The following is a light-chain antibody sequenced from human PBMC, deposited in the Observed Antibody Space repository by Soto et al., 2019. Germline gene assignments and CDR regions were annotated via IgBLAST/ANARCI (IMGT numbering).Light chain of an antibody. V-gene: IGLV2-14*01. CDR2: EVS. J-gene: IGLJ3*02. CDR3: SSYTSSSTLV. Sequence: QSALTQPASVSGSPGQSITISCTGTSSDVGGYNYVSWYQHNPGKAPKLMIYEVSNRPSGVSNRFSGSKSGNTASLTISGLQAEVEADYYCSSYTSSSTLVFGGGTKLAVL. CDR1: SSDVGGYNY.